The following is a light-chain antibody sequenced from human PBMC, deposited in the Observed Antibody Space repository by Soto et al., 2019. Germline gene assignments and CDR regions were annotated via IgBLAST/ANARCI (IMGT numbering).Light chain of an antibody. CDR1: QSISSY. CDR2: AAS. Sequence: DIQMTQSPSSLSASVGDRVTITCRASQSISSYLNWYQQKPGKAPKLLIYAASSLQSGVPSRFSGSGSGTDFTLTISSLQAEDVAVYYCQQCYGTPLSFGGGTKVDIK. CDR3: QQCYGTPLS. V-gene: IGKV1-39*01. J-gene: IGKJ4*01.